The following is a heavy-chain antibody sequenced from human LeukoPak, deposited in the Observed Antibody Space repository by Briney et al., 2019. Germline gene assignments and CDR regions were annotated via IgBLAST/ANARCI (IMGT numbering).Heavy chain of an antibody. J-gene: IGHJ6*02. CDR3: ARGYCSSTSCPWPYGMDV. CDR1: GGTFSSYA. CDR2: IIPIFGIA. Sequence: ASVKVSCKASGGTFSSYASSWVRQAPAQGLEWVGMIIPIFGIANYAQKFQGRVTITADKSTSTAYMELSSLRSEDTAVYYCARGYCSSTSCPWPYGMDVWGQGTTVTVSS. V-gene: IGHV1-69*04. D-gene: IGHD2-2*01.